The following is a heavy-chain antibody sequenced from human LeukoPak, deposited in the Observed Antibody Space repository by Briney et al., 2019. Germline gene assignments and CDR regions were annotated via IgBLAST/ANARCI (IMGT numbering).Heavy chain of an antibody. J-gene: IGHJ3*02. CDR1: GGSISSYY. V-gene: IGHV4-59*01. CDR2: IYYSGST. Sequence: PSETLSLTCTVSGGSISSYYWSWIRQPPGKGLEWIGYIYYSGSTNYNPSLKSRVTISVDTSKNQFSLKLSSVTAADTAVYYCARFSEEGDAFDIWGRGTMVTVSS. D-gene: IGHD6-19*01. CDR3: ARFSEEGDAFDI.